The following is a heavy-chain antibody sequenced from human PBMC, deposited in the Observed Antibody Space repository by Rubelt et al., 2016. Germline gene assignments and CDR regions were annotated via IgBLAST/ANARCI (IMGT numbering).Heavy chain of an antibody. CDR2: ISAYNGNT. Sequence: ASGYTFTSYGISWVRQAPGQGLEWMGWISAYNGNTNYAQKLQGRVTMTTDTSTSTAYMELRSLRSYDTAVYYCARDLEPIVVVPAAIRSDYWGQGTLVTVSS. V-gene: IGHV1-18*01. CDR1: GYTFTSYG. CDR3: ARDLEPIVVVPAAIRSDY. J-gene: IGHJ4*02. D-gene: IGHD2-2*02.